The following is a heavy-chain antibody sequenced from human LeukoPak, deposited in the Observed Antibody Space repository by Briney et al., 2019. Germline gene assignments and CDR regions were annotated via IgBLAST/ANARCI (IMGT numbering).Heavy chain of an antibody. CDR1: GGSISSYY. CDR2: IYTSGST. D-gene: IGHD3-10*01. Sequence: PSETLSLTCTVSGGSISSYYWSWIRQPAGKGLEWIGRIYTSGSTNYNPSLKSRVTMSVDTSKNQFSLKLSSVTAADTAVYYCARERRFDYYGSGSYLRSALNWFDPWGQGTLVTVSS. CDR3: ARERRFDYYGSGSYLRSALNWFDP. V-gene: IGHV4-4*07. J-gene: IGHJ5*02.